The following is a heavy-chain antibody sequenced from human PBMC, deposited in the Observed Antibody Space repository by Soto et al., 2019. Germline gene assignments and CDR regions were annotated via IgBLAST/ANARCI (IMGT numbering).Heavy chain of an antibody. CDR2: IYYSGST. Sequence: SETLSLTCTVSGGSISSGDYDWSWIRQPPGKGLEWIGYIYYSGSTYYNPSLKSRVTISVDTSKNQFSLKLSSVTAADTAVYYCARASLTMVRGVIVYYYYYGMDVWGQGTTVTVSS. V-gene: IGHV4-30-4*01. CDR1: GGSISSGDYD. CDR3: ARASLTMVRGVIVYYYYYGMDV. D-gene: IGHD3-10*01. J-gene: IGHJ6*02.